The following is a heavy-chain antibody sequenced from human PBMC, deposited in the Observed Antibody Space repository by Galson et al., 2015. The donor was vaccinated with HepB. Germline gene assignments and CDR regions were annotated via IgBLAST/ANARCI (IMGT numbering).Heavy chain of an antibody. Sequence: SVKVSCKASGYSFTSYDIHWVRQVTGQGLEWMGWMRPKSGDTGYAQKFQGRVTMTRDTSMRTAFMELRSLTTEDTAMYYCANGDGDYPESFDFWGQGTMVIVSS. D-gene: IGHD4-17*01. J-gene: IGHJ3*01. V-gene: IGHV1-8*01. CDR2: MRPKSGDT. CDR1: GYSFTSYD. CDR3: ANGDGDYPESFDF.